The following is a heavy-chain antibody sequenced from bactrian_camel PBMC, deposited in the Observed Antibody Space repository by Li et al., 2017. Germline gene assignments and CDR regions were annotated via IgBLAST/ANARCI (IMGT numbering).Heavy chain of an antibody. D-gene: IGHD6*01. V-gene: IGHV3S53*01. CDR2: IDGDGKT. Sequence: HVQLVESGGGLVQVGGSLNLSCAASGSVNSNCSAWFRQAPGKEREAVVAIDGDGKTMYRDSVKGRFTIAKDIAKNTLSLQMNSLKPEDTAMYYCGADEHTASWACTLLVVAGWGDFGSWGQGTQVTVS. CDR1: GSVNSNC. J-gene: IGHJ6*01. CDR3: GADEHTASWACTLLVVAGWGDFGS.